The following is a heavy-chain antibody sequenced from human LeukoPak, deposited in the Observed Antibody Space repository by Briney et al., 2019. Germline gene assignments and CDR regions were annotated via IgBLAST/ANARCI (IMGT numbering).Heavy chain of an antibody. CDR1: GFTFSSFE. CDR3: AKVMYYYDSSGYPYFDY. J-gene: IGHJ4*02. Sequence: GGSLRLSCVASGFTFSSFEMNWVRQAPGKGLEWVSGISGSGTSTDYADSVKGRFTISRDNSENTLHLQMNSLRAEDTAVYYCAKVMYYYDSSGYPYFDYWGQGTLVTVSS. D-gene: IGHD3-22*01. CDR2: ISGSGTST. V-gene: IGHV3-23*01.